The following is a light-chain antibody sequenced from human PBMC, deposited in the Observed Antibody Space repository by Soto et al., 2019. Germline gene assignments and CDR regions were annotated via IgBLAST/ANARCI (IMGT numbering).Light chain of an antibody. J-gene: IGKJ4*01. CDR2: GAS. V-gene: IGKV3-15*01. Sequence: EIVMTQSPATLSVSQVERATLSCRSSQSVRNNLAWYQKKSGQAPRLLIYGASTRASGIPARFSGSGSGTEFHLTSGSLQTEDFVVYAWHQYDKWPLTFGDGTNLEI. CDR1: QSVRNN. CDR3: HQYDKWPLT.